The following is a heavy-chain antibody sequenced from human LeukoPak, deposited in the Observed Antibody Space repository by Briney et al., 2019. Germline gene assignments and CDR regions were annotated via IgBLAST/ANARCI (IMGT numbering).Heavy chain of an antibody. Sequence: SETLSLTCTVSGDSISSYYWNWIRQPPGKGLEWIGYGHYSGSTNYNPSLKSRVTFSVDTSKNQFSLKLNSVTAADTAVYYCARWGETSALRVHAFDIWGQGTMVTVSS. J-gene: IGHJ3*02. CDR3: ARWGETSALRVHAFDI. CDR2: GHYSGST. D-gene: IGHD3-10*01. CDR1: GDSISSYY. V-gene: IGHV4-59*01.